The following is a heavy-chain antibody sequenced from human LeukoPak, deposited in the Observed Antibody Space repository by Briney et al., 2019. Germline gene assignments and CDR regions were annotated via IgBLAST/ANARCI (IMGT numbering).Heavy chain of an antibody. CDR3: AKDRLGATYPDAFDI. CDR2: ISSSSSTI. D-gene: IGHD1-26*01. CDR1: GFTFSSYS. Sequence: SGGSLRLSCAASGFTFSSYSMNWVRQAPGKGLEWASYISSSSSTIYHADSVKGRFTISRDNAKNSLYLQVNSLRAEDTAVYYCAKDRLGATYPDAFDIWGQGTMVTVSS. J-gene: IGHJ3*02. V-gene: IGHV3-48*01.